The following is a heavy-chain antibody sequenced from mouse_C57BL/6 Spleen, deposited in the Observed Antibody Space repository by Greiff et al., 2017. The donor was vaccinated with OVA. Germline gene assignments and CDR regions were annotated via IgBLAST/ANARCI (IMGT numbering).Heavy chain of an antibody. CDR1: GYSITSGYY. Sequence: EVQLVESGPGLVKPSQSLSLTCSVTGYSITSGYYWNWIRQFPGNKLEWMGYISYDGSNNYNPSLKNRISITRDTSKNQFFLKLNSVTTEDTATYYCARGGTTVVAHFDYWGQGTTLTVSS. CDR2: ISYDGSN. V-gene: IGHV3-6*01. J-gene: IGHJ2*01. CDR3: ARGGTTVVAHFDY. D-gene: IGHD1-1*01.